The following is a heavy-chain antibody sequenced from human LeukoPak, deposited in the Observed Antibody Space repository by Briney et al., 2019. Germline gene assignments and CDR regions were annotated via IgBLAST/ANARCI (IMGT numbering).Heavy chain of an antibody. D-gene: IGHD4-17*01. V-gene: IGHV4-4*07. CDR2: IYTSGST. CDR3: ARHVPTVTPRYYYYYMDV. J-gene: IGHJ6*03. CDR1: GGSISSYY. Sequence: SETLSLTCTVSGGSISSYYWSWIRQPAGKGLEWIGRIYTSGSTSYNPSLKSRLTMSVDTSKNQFSLKLSSVTAADTAVYYCARHVPTVTPRYYYYYMDVWGKGTTVTISS.